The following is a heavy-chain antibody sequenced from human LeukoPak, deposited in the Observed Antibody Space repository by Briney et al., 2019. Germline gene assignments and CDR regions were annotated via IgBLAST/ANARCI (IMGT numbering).Heavy chain of an antibody. Sequence: GGSLRLSCAASGFTFSSYSMNWVRQAPGKGLEWVSSISSSSSYIYYADSVKGRFTISRDNAKNSLYLQMNSLRAEDTAVYYCARDYLGLGSRSLEIDYWGQGTLVTVSS. CDR2: ISSSSSYI. D-gene: IGHD3-10*01. CDR3: ARDYLGLGSRSLEIDY. CDR1: GFTFSSYS. V-gene: IGHV3-21*01. J-gene: IGHJ4*02.